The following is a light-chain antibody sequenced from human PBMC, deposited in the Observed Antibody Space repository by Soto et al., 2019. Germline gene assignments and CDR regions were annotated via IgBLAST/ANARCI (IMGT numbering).Light chain of an antibody. CDR1: TGAVTSGHY. Sequence: QAVVTQEPSLTVSPGGTVTLTCGSSTGAVTSGHYPYWFQQKPGQAPRTLIYDTSNKHSWTPARFSGSLLGGKAALTLSGAQPEDEAEYYCSLSYSGARPVFGRGTKLTAL. CDR2: DTS. V-gene: IGLV7-46*01. J-gene: IGLJ2*01. CDR3: SLSYSGARPV.